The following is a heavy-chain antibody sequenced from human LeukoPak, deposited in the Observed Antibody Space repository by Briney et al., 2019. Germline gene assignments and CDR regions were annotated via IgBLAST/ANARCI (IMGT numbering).Heavy chain of an antibody. D-gene: IGHD1-1*01. CDR2: IIPIFGTA. CDR3: ARDQYMSQRYFDY. CDR1: GGTFSSYT. J-gene: IGHJ4*02. V-gene: IGHV1-69*13. Sequence: SVKVSCKASGGTFSSYTISWVRQAPGQGLEWMGGIIPIFGTAKYAEKLQGRVTITADGSTSIAYMELSSLRSEDTAVYYCARDQYMSQRYFDYWGQGTLVTVSS.